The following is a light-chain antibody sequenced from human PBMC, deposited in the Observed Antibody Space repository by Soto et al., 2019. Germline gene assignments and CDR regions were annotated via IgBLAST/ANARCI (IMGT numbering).Light chain of an antibody. J-gene: IGKJ2*01. CDR2: WAS. Sequence: DIVMTQSPDSLAVSLGERATINCKSRQSVLYSSNNKNYLAWYQQKPGQPPKLLIYWASTRESGVPDRFSGSGSGTDFTLPISSLQAEDVAVYYCQQYYSTPPTFGQGTKLEIK. V-gene: IGKV4-1*01. CDR3: QQYYSTPPT. CDR1: QSVLYSSNNKNY.